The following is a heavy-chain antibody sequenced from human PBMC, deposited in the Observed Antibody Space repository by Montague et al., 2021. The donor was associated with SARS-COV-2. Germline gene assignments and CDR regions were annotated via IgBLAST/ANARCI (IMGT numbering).Heavy chain of an antibody. CDR1: GGSFSGYY. J-gene: IGHJ6*02. V-gene: IGHV4-34*01. D-gene: IGHD3-10*01. Sequence: SETLSLTCAVYGGSFSGYYWSWIRQPPGKGLEWIGETNHSGSTNYNPSLKSRVTISVDTSKNQFSLKLSSVTAADTAVYYCARVRYYGSGTSLGMDVRGQGTTVTVSS. CDR2: TNHSGST. CDR3: ARVRYYGSGTSLGMDV.